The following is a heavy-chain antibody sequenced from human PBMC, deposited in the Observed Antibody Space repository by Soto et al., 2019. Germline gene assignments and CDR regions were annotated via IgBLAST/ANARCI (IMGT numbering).Heavy chain of an antibody. V-gene: IGHV4-59*11. CDR1: GGSIRSHY. CDR3: ARDVRDHFWSGYVAL. D-gene: IGHD3-3*02. Sequence: PSETLSLTCTVSGGSIRSHYWSWIRRPPGKGLEWIGDIYHRGGTNYNPSLKSRVTILVDTSKNQFSLKLTSVTAADTAVYYCARDVRDHFWSGYVALWALGTLVTVSS. J-gene: IGHJ4*02. CDR2: IYHRGGT.